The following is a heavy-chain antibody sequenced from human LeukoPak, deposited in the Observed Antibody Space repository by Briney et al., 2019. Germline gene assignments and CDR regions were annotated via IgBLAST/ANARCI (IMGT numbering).Heavy chain of an antibody. CDR1: GGSISSYF. V-gene: IGHV4-4*07. CDR2: IYISGST. D-gene: IGHD1-26*01. Sequence: SETLSLTCTVSGGSISSYFWSWIRQPAGKGLEWIGRIYISGSTNYIPSLKSRVTMSGDTSKRQFSLKLSSVTAADTAVYFCARGERSYYDYWGRGTLVTVSS. CDR3: ARGERSYYDY. J-gene: IGHJ4*02.